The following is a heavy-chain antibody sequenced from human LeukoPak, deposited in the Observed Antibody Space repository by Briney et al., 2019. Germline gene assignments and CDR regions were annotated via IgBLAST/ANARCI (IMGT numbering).Heavy chain of an antibody. CDR2: IIPILGIA. D-gene: IGHD2-2*02. J-gene: IGHJ6*02. CDR3: AGTPGYCSSTSCYTYGMDV. CDR1: GGTFSSYA. V-gene: IGHV1-69*04. Sequence: SVKISCKASGGTFSSYAISWVRQAPGQGLEWMGRIIPILGIANYAQKFQGRVTITADKSTSTAYMELSSLRSEDTAVYYCAGTPGYCSSTSCYTYGMDVWGQGTTVTVSS.